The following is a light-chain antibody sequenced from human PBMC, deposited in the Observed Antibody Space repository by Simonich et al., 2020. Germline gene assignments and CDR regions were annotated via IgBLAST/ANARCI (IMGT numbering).Light chain of an antibody. J-gene: IGLJ3*02. Sequence: QSALTQPASVSGSPGQSITISCTGTSSDVGSYNLVSWYQHHPVKAPKLMIDEVNNRPSGVSNRFSGSKSGNTSSLTISGLQAEDEADYYCCSYAGSSTWVFGGGTKLTVL. CDR3: CSYAGSSTWV. V-gene: IGLV2-23*02. CDR1: SSDVGSYNL. CDR2: EVN.